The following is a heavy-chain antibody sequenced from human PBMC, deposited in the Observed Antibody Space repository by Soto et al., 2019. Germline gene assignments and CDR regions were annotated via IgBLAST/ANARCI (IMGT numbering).Heavy chain of an antibody. V-gene: IGHV6-1*01. J-gene: IGHJ5*02. Sequence: SQTLSLTCVVSGDSVSRTTTAWNWIRQSPSTGLEWLGKTYYRSRWYSDYSISVRSRITINPDTSKNQFSLQLNSVTPEDTAVYYCARELYGSGWYVGNWFDPWGQGTLVTVS. CDR2: TYYRSRWYS. CDR1: GDSVSRTTTA. D-gene: IGHD6-19*01. CDR3: ARELYGSGWYVGNWFDP.